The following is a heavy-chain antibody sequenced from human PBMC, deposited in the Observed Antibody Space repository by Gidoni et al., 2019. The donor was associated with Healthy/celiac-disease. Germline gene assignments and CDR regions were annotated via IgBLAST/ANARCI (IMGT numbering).Heavy chain of an antibody. J-gene: IGHJ5*02. CDR3: ARLRYDSSGHHFDP. Sequence: QLQLQESGPGLVKPSETLSLTCTVSGGYISSSSYYWGWIRQPPGKGLEWIGSIYYSGSTYYNPSLKSRVTISVDTSKNQFSLKLSSVTAADTAVYYCARLRYDSSGHHFDPWGQGTLVTVSS. V-gene: IGHV4-39*01. D-gene: IGHD3-22*01. CDR2: IYYSGST. CDR1: GGYISSSSYY.